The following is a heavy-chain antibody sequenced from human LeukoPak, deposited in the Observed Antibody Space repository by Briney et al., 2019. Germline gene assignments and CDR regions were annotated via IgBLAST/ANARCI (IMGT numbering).Heavy chain of an antibody. J-gene: IGHJ6*03. D-gene: IGHD2-8*02. V-gene: IGHV4-39*07. CDR3: ARLTPTPGTGAMGYYYYMDV. Sequence: PSETLSLTCTVSGGSISSSSYYWGWIRQPPGKGLEWIGSIYYSGSTYYNPSLKSRVTISVDTSKNQFSLKLSSVTAADTAMYYCARLTPTPGTGAMGYYYYMDVWGRGTTVTISS. CDR1: GGSISSSSYY. CDR2: IYYSGST.